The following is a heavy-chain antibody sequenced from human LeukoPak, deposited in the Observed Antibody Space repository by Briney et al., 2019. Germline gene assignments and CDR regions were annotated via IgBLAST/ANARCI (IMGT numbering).Heavy chain of an antibody. D-gene: IGHD6-13*01. Sequence: ASVKLSCKASGYTFTRYAMHWVRQAPGQRLESMGWINAGNGNTKYSRKFQGRVTITRDTSARTAYMELSSLRSEDTAVYYCARQDSSWGFIDYWGQGTLVTVSS. CDR3: ARQDSSWGFIDY. V-gene: IGHV1-3*01. J-gene: IGHJ4*02. CDR1: GYTFTRYA. CDR2: INAGNGNT.